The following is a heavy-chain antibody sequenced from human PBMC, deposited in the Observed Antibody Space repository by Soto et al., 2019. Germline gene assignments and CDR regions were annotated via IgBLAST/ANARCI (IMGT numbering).Heavy chain of an antibody. V-gene: IGHV3-30*18. CDR2: ISYDGSNK. D-gene: IGHD3-22*01. CDR1: GFTFSSYG. Sequence: QVQLVESGGGVVQPGRSLRLSCAASGFTFSSYGMHWVRQAPGKGLEWVAVISYDGSNKYYADSVKGRFTISRDNSKNTLYLQMNSLRAEDTAVYYCAKVRRPGWAYDSSGYFDYWGQGTLVTVSS. CDR3: AKVRRPGWAYDSSGYFDY. J-gene: IGHJ4*02.